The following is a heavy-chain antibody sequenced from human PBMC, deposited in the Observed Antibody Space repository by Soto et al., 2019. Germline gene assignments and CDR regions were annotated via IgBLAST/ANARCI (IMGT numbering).Heavy chain of an antibody. CDR2: IYYSGST. J-gene: IGHJ4*02. D-gene: IGHD4-17*01. Sequence: SEMLSVRWTVSDGSISSRGYYRSWIRQHPGKGLEWIGYIYYSGSTYYNPSLKSRVTISVDTSKNQFSLKLSSVTAADTAVYYCAREVPDYGDFDYFDYWGQGTLVTVSS. CDR3: AREVPDYGDFDYFDY. V-gene: IGHV4-31*02. CDR1: DGSISSRGYY.